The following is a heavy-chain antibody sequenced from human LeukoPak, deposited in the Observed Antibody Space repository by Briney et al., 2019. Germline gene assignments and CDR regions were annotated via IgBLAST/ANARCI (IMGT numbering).Heavy chain of an antibody. D-gene: IGHD3-10*01. Sequence: PGGSLRLSCAASGFTFSSYGMHWVRQAPGKGLEWVAFIRYDGSNKYYADSVEGRFTISRDNSKNTLYLQMNSLRAEDTAVYYCAKDFGPGIDYWGQGTLVTVSS. CDR2: IRYDGSNK. CDR3: AKDFGPGIDY. J-gene: IGHJ4*02. V-gene: IGHV3-30*02. CDR1: GFTFSSYG.